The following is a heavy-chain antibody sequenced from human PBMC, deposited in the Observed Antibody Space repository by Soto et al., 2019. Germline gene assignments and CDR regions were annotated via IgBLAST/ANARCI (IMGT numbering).Heavy chain of an antibody. CDR1: GFSLSTSGMC. CDR2: IDWDDDK. Sequence: SGPTLVNPTQTLTLTCTFSGFSLSTSGMCVSWIRQPPGKALEWLALIDWDDDKYYSTSLKTRLTISKDTSKNQVVLTMTNMDPVDTATYYCARTFGVDYYYYYGMEVWGQGTTVTVSS. V-gene: IGHV2-70*01. D-gene: IGHD3-3*01. CDR3: ARTFGVDYYYYYGMEV. J-gene: IGHJ6*02.